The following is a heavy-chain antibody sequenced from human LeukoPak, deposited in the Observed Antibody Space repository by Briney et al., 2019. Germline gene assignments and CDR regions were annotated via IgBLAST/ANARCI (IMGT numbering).Heavy chain of an antibody. Sequence: ASVKVSCKVSGYTLTELSMHWVRQAPGKGLEWMGGFDPEDGETIYAQKLQGRVTMTTDTSTSTAYMELRSLRSDDTAVYYCARDRCSSTSCYLDYWGQGTLVTVSS. V-gene: IGHV1-24*01. D-gene: IGHD2-2*01. CDR3: ARDRCSSTSCYLDY. J-gene: IGHJ4*02. CDR1: GYTLTELS. CDR2: FDPEDGET.